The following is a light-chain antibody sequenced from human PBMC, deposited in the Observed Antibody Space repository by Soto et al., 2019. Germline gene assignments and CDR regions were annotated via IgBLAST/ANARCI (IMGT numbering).Light chain of an antibody. CDR1: SSDVGGYNF. CDR3: GSYTSSFTLV. V-gene: IGLV2-14*01. CDR2: ELT. J-gene: IGLJ3*02. Sequence: QSALTQPAYVSGSHGQSVTISCTGTSSDVGGYNFVSWYQQHPDKAPKLMIYELTNRPSGVSIRFSGSKSGNTASLTISGLQAEDEADYYCGSYTSSFTLVFGGGTQLTVL.